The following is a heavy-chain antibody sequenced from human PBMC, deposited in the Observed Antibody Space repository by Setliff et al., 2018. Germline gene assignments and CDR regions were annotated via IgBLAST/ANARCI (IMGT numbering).Heavy chain of an antibody. CDR2: IYYSGTT. J-gene: IGHJ5*01. CDR1: GGSITSRSYY. Sequence: PSETLSLTCSVSGGSITSRSYYWGWIRQSPGKGLEWHGTIYYSGTTYYNSSLRSRVSISTDTSKNEFSLRLSSVTAADTAVYYCVKPTCAGEVSSPFAFWFESWGQGTLVTVSS. V-gene: IGHV4-39*01. CDR3: VKPTCAGEVSSPFAFWFES. D-gene: IGHD3-3*01.